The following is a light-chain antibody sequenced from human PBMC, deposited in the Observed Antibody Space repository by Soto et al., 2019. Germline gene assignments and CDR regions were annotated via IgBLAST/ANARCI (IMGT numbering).Light chain of an antibody. CDR3: KQYGSSPIT. Sequence: DVVMTQSPLSLPVTLGQPASISGRSSQSLVYSDGNTYLNWFQQRPGQSQRRIIYKVSNRDSGVQDRFSGSGSGTDFTLTIRRLEPEDFAVYYCKQYGSSPITFGQGTRLEIK. CDR1: QSLVYSDGNTY. V-gene: IGKV2-30*01. CDR2: KVS. J-gene: IGKJ5*01.